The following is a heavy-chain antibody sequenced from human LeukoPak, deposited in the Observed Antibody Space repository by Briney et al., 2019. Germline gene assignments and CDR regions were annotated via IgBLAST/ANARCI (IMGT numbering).Heavy chain of an antibody. CDR2: VYSTGST. J-gene: IGHJ4*02. D-gene: IGHD1-1*01. CDR1: GGSISNYY. CDR3: ARGLEVGADRALDY. Sequence: SETLSLTCTVSGGSISNYYWSWIRRPAGKGLEWTGRVYSTGSTDYNPSLKSRVTMSVDTSKNQFSVKVNSVTAADTAVYYCARGLEVGADRALDYWGQGTLVTVSS. V-gene: IGHV4-4*07.